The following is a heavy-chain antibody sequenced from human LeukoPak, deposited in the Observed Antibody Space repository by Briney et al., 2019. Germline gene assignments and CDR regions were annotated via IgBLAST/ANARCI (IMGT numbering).Heavy chain of an antibody. V-gene: IGHV4-34*01. D-gene: IGHD3-10*01. Sequence: PSEALSLTCAVYGGSFSGYYWSWIRQPPGKGLEWIGEINHSGSTNYNPSLKSRVTISVDTSKNQFSLKLSSVTAADTAVDYCARGPRITMVRGVYWFDPWGQGTLVTVSS. CDR2: INHSGST. J-gene: IGHJ5*02. CDR1: GGSFSGYY. CDR3: ARGPRITMVRGVYWFDP.